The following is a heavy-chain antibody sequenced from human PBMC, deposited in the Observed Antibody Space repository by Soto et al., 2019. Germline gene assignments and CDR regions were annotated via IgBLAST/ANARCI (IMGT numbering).Heavy chain of an antibody. Sequence: QVQLVQSGAEVKKPGSSVKVSCKASGGTFSSYAISWVRQAPGQGLEWMGGIIPIFGTANYAQKFQGRVTITADESMSTAYMELSSLRSEDTAVYYCARGITMVRGVIVHFDYWGQGILVTVSS. J-gene: IGHJ4*02. CDR3: ARGITMVRGVIVHFDY. CDR1: GGTFSSYA. V-gene: IGHV1-69*01. CDR2: IIPIFGTA. D-gene: IGHD3-10*01.